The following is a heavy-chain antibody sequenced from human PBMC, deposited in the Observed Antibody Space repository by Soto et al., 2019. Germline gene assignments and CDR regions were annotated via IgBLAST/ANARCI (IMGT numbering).Heavy chain of an antibody. CDR2: ISSSSSYI. V-gene: IGHV3-21*01. D-gene: IGHD3-22*01. CDR1: GFTFSSYS. CDR3: ARDPPHDSSGYYSY. Sequence: PGGSLRLSCAASGFTFSSYSMNWVRQAPGKGLEWVSSISSSSSYIYYADSVKGRFTISRDNAKNSLYLQMNSLRAEDTAVYYCARDPPHDSSGYYSYWGQGTLVTVS. J-gene: IGHJ4*02.